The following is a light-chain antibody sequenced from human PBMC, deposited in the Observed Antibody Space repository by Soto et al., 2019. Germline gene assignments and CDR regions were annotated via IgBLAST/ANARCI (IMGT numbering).Light chain of an antibody. CDR1: QSVSSY. Sequence: EIVLTQSPATLSLSPGERATLSCMASQSVSSYLAWYQHKPGQAPRLLIYDASNRATGIPARFSGSGSGTDFTLTISSLEPEDFAVYYCQQYKNWPPVTFGQGTKLEIK. CDR3: QQYKNWPPVT. CDR2: DAS. J-gene: IGKJ2*01. V-gene: IGKV3-11*01.